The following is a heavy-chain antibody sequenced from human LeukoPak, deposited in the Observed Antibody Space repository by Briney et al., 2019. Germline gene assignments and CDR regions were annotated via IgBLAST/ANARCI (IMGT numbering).Heavy chain of an antibody. Sequence: PGGSLRLSCVASGFAFGDYAMGWVRQAPGKGLEWVSAITNSGGSTYYADSVQGRFTISRDNPKNTLYLQMKSLRVDDTAVYYCVKEAVTPHFDYWGQGTLVTVSS. V-gene: IGHV3-23*01. CDR2: ITNSGGST. CDR1: GFAFGDYA. D-gene: IGHD6-19*01. CDR3: VKEAVTPHFDY. J-gene: IGHJ4*02.